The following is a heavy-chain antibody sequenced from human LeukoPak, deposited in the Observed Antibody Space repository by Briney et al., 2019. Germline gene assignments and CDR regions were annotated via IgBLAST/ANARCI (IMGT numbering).Heavy chain of an antibody. D-gene: IGHD2-2*02. CDR3: ARDKLRDIVVVSAAIKSGWFDP. V-gene: IGHV1-18*01. CDR1: GYSFTSYG. CDR2: INGYNGNT. Sequence: ASVTVSCKASGYSFTSYGISWVRQAPGQGLEWMGWINGYNGNTNYAQNLQGRVTMTTDPSTSTAYMELRSLRSDDTALYYCARDKLRDIVVVSAAIKSGWFDPWGQGTLVTVSS. J-gene: IGHJ5*02.